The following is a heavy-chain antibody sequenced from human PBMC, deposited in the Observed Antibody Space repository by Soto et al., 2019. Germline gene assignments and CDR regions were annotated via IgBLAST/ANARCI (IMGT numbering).Heavy chain of an antibody. J-gene: IGHJ3*02. CDR3: ARDRGGSITMHVLEARPDDAFDI. Sequence: ASVKVSCKASGGTFSSYAISWVRQAPGQGLEWMGGIIPIFGTANYAQKFQGRVTITADESTSTAYMELSSLRSEDTAVYYCARDRGGSITMHVLEARPDDAFDIWGQGTMVTV. D-gene: IGHD3-10*01. V-gene: IGHV1-69*13. CDR2: IIPIFGTA. CDR1: GGTFSSYA.